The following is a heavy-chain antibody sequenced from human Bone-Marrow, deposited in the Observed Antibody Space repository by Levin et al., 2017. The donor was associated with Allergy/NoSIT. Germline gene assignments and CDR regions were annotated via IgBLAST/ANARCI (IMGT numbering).Heavy chain of an antibody. V-gene: IGHV5-51*01. D-gene: IGHD4-17*01. J-gene: IGHJ5*02. CDR1: GSRFSSYW. Sequence: GESLKISCRDSGSRFSSYWIGWVRQMPGKGLEWMGITHPGDSDALYSPSLQGQVTISADKSISTAYLQWSSLKASDTAIYYCARRAYDSGMMAGNKWFDPWGQGTLVTVSS. CDR2: THPGDSDA. CDR3: ARRAYDSGMMAGNKWFDP.